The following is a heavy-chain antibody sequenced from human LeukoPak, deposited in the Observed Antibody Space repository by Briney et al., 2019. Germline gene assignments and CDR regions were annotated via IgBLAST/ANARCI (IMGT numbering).Heavy chain of an antibody. CDR1: GGSISSSSYY. Sequence: SETLSLTCTVSGGSISSSSYYWGWIRQPPGKGLEWIGSIYYSGSTYYNPSLKSRVPISVDTSKNQFSLKLSSVTAADTAVYYCAGDCSSHMDVWGKGTTVTVSS. CDR3: AGDCSSHMDV. V-gene: IGHV4-39*01. CDR2: IYYSGST. D-gene: IGHD2-15*01. J-gene: IGHJ6*03.